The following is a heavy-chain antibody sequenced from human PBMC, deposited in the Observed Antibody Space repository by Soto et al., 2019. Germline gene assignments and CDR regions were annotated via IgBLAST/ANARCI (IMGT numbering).Heavy chain of an antibody. J-gene: IGHJ6*02. V-gene: IGHV3-21*01. D-gene: IGHD5-18*01. CDR3: ARDGYSYGRYYYYSIDV. Sequence: PGGSLRLSCAASGFTFSSYSMNWVRQAPGKGLEWVSSISSSSSYIYYADSVKGRFTISRDNAKNSLYLQMNSLRAEDTAVYYCARDGYSYGRYYYYSIDVWGQGTTVTVSS. CDR2: ISSSSSYI. CDR1: GFTFSSYS.